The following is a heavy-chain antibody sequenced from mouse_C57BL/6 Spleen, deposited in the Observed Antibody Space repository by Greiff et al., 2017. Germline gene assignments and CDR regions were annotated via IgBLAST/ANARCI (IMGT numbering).Heavy chain of an antibody. CDR2: ISSGSSTI. J-gene: IGHJ2*01. Sequence: EVQLVESGGGLVKPGGSLKLSCAASGFTFSDYGMHWVRQAPEKGLEWVAYISSGSSTIYYADTVKGRFTISRDNAKNTLFLQMTSLRSEDTAMYYCATTIYYYGSSLDYWGQGTTLTVSS. CDR1: GFTFSDYG. D-gene: IGHD1-1*01. CDR3: ATTIYYYGSSLDY. V-gene: IGHV5-17*01.